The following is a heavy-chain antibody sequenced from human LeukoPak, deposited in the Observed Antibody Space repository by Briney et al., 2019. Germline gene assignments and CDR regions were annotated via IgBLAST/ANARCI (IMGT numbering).Heavy chain of an antibody. CDR1: GHTYTTYY. V-gene: IGHV1-46*01. D-gene: IGHD3-10*01. J-gene: IGHJ3*02. CDR3: ASALLGEPLDI. Sequence: ASVKVSCKASGHTYTTYYTHWVRPAPGLGLEWMGIIDPSGTSTSYPQKFEDRVTMTRDTSTSTVYMQLSSLIFEDTAVYYCASALLGEPLDIWGQGTVVTVSS. CDR2: IDPSGTST.